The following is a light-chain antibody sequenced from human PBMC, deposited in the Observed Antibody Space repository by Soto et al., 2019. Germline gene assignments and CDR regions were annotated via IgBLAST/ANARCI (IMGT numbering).Light chain of an antibody. V-gene: IGLV1-44*01. CDR1: SSNIASNT. CDR3: AAWDDSLNGVV. CDR2: TDN. J-gene: IGLJ2*01. Sequence: QSVLTQPPSASGTPGQRVTISCSGSSSNIASNTVNWYQQLPGTAPKVLIYTDNQRPSGVPDRFSGSKSGTSASLAISGLQSEDEADYYCAAWDDSLNGVVFGGGIKLTVL.